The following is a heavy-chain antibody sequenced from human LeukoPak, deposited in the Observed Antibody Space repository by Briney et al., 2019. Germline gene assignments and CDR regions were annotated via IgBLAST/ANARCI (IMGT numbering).Heavy chain of an antibody. J-gene: IGHJ4*02. CDR3: SRAAANGEDFDY. CDR1: GFTFSTYW. Sequence: PGGSLRLSCAASGFTFSTYWLHWVRQAPGKGLVWVSRINKDGSSTYYADSVKGRFTISRDNSKNTLYLQMNSLRAEDTAVYYCSRAAANGEDFDYWGQGTLVTVSS. D-gene: IGHD2-2*01. CDR2: INKDGSST. V-gene: IGHV3-74*01.